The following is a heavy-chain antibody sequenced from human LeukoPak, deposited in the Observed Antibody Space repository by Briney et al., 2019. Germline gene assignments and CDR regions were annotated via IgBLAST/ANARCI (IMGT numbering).Heavy chain of an antibody. CDR1: GGTFSSYA. D-gene: IGHD3-16*02. J-gene: IGHJ5*02. V-gene: IGHV1-69*04. Sequence: GASVKVSCKASGGTFSSYAISWVRQAPGQGLEWMGRIIPILGIANYAQKFQGRVTITADKSTSTAYMELSSLRSEDTAVYYCARDAPLGVYVWGSYRCPFDPWGQGTLVTVSS. CDR2: IIPILGIA. CDR3: ARDAPLGVYVWGSYRCPFDP.